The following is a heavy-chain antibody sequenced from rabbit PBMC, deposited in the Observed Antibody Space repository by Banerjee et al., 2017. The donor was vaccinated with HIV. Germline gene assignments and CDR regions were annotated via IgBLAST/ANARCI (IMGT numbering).Heavy chain of an antibody. J-gene: IGHJ4*01. CDR3: ASGAYSGYGWGL. CDR2: IYGGSSGST. CDR1: GIGFSSRA. Sequence: QSLEASGGDLVKPGASLTLTCKASGIGFSSRAMCWVRQAPGKGLEWVGTIYGGSSGSTYYASWAKGRFTISKTSSTTVTLQMTSLTAADTATYFCASGAYSGYGWGLWGPGTLVTVS. V-gene: IGHV1S40*01. D-gene: IGHD1-1*01.